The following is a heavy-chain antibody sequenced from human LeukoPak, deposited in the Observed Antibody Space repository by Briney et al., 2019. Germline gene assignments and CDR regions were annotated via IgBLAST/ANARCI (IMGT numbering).Heavy chain of an antibody. CDR1: GGSISSYC. Sequence: SETLSLTCTVSGGSISSYCWSWIRQPPGKGLEWIGYIYYSGRTNYNPSLKSRVTISVDTSKKQFSLKLSSVTAADTAVYYCARVRRWGNAFDIWGQGTMVTVSS. CDR3: ARVRRWGNAFDI. CDR2: IYYSGRT. J-gene: IGHJ3*02. D-gene: IGHD4-23*01. V-gene: IGHV4-59*01.